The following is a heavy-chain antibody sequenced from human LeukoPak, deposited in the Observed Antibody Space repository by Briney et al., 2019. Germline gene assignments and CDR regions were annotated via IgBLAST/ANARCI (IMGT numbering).Heavy chain of an antibody. CDR2: IYTSGST. Sequence: SETLSLTCTVSGGSISSYYWSWIRQPAGKGLEWIGRIYTSGSTNYSPSLKSRVTMSVDTSKNQFSLKLSSVTAADTAVYYCARARYSYGSYYYYGMDVWGQRTTVTVSS. V-gene: IGHV4-4*07. D-gene: IGHD5-18*01. CDR3: ARARYSYGSYYYYGMDV. CDR1: GGSISSYY. J-gene: IGHJ6*02.